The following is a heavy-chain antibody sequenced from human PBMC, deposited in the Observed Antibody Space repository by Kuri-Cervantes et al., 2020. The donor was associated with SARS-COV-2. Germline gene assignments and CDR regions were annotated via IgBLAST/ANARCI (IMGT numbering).Heavy chain of an antibody. Sequence: SVKVSCKASGGTFSSYAISWVRQAPGQGLEWMGGIIPIFGTANYAQKFQGRVTITTDEYTSTAYMELSSLRSEDTAVYYCARGGVGATQDCSFDYWGQGTLVTVSS. CDR1: GGTFSSYA. CDR3: ARGGVGATQDCSFDY. V-gene: IGHV1-69*05. J-gene: IGHJ4*02. CDR2: IIPIFGTA. D-gene: IGHD1-26*01.